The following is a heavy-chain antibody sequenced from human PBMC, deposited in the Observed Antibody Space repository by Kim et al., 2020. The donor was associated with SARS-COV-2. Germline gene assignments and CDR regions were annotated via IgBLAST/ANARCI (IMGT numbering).Heavy chain of an antibody. V-gene: IGHV4-59*01. D-gene: IGHD6-13*01. Sequence: NPSLKDRGTKSVDTSKNQFSLKLSSVTAADTAVYYCARVYSRSWYYFDYWGQGTLVTVSS. J-gene: IGHJ4*02. CDR3: ARVYSRSWYYFDY.